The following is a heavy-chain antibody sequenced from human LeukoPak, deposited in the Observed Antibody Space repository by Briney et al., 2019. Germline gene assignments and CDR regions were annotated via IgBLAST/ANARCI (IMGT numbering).Heavy chain of an antibody. CDR3: ARHEELLRNFDY. CDR1: GGSISSSSYY. J-gene: IGHJ4*02. CDR2: IYYSGST. D-gene: IGHD1-26*01. Sequence: PSETLSLTCTVSGGSISSSSYYWGWIRQPPGKGLEWIVSIYYSGSTYYNPSLKSRVTISVDTSKNQFSLKLSSVTAADTAVYYCARHEELLRNFDYWGQGTLVTVSS. V-gene: IGHV4-39*01.